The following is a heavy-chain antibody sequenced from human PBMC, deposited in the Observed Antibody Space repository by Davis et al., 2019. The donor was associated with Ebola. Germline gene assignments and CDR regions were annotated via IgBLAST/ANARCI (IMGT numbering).Heavy chain of an antibody. CDR1: GGSMSSGSYY. CDR3: ARRSYYNGPINN. D-gene: IGHD3-22*01. V-gene: IGHV4-31*03. CDR2: VYDSGST. Sequence: SETLSLTCSVSGGSMSSGSYYWSWIRQHPGKGPEWIGYVYDSGSTYYNPSLKSRVSISLDTSQNQLSLNLNSVTAADTAVYYCARRSYYNGPINNWGRGTLVTVSS. J-gene: IGHJ4*02.